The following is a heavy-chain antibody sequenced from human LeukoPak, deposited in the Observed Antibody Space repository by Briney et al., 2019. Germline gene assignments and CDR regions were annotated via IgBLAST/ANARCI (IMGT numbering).Heavy chain of an antibody. CDR1: GFTFSSYG. Sequence: PGGSLRLSCAASGFTFSSYGMHWVRQTPGKGLEWLTFIQYDGINKYYAGSVKGRFTISRDNSKDTVDLQMHSLRPEDTAVYYCAKGPNYDFSQYFDSWGRGTLVTVSS. V-gene: IGHV3-30*02. CDR2: IQYDGINK. CDR3: AKGPNYDFSQYFDS. J-gene: IGHJ4*02. D-gene: IGHD3-3*01.